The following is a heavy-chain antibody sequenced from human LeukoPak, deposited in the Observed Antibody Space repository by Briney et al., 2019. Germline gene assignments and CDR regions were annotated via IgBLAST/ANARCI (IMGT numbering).Heavy chain of an antibody. V-gene: IGHV3-74*01. CDR3: ARDSRLLWFGEFHGMDV. CDR2: INSDGSST. D-gene: IGHD3-10*01. J-gene: IGHJ6*02. CDR1: GFSFGTYA. Sequence: GGSLRLSCAASGFSFGTYAMSWVRQAPGKGLVWVSRINSDGSSTSYADSVKGRFTISRDNAKNTLYLQMNSPRAEDTAVYYCARDSRLLWFGEFHGMDVWGQGTTVTVSS.